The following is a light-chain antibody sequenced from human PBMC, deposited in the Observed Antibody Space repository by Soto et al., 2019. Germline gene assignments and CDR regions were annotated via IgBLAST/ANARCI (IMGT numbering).Light chain of an antibody. CDR1: QSISSY. CDR3: QQRSNWPPT. CDR2: DAS. Sequence: EVVLTQSPDTLSLPPGERATLSCRASQSISSYLAWYQQKPGQAPRLLIYDASNRATGIPARFSGSGSGTDFTLTISSLEPEDFAVYYCQQRSNWPPTFGQGTKVDIK. V-gene: IGKV3-11*01. J-gene: IGKJ1*01.